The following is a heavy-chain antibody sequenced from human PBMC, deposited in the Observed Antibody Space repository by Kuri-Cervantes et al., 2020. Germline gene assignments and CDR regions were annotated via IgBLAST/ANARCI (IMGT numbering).Heavy chain of an antibody. CDR2: IWYDGSNK. CDR1: GSTFSGSG. Sequence: GGSLRLSCAASGSTFSGSGMYWVRQAPGKGLEWVAVIWYDGSNKYYAESVKGRFTISRDNAKNSLYLQMNSLRDEDTAVYYCARDGDHWGQGTLVTVSS. V-gene: IGHV3-33*01. D-gene: IGHD7-27*01. J-gene: IGHJ4*02. CDR3: ARDGDH.